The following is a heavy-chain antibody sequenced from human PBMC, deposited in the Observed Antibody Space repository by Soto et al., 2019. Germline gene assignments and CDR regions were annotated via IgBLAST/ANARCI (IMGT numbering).Heavy chain of an antibody. CDR2: TRNKDNSYYT. CDR3: ARFNGSSSRGFDY. Sequence: EVQLVESGGGLVQPGGSLRLSCGVSGFTFSNYYMDWVRQAPGKGLEWVGRTRNKDNSYYTEYAASVKGRFTISRAESKNTLFPQMNSLKTEDTAVYYCARFNGSSSRGFDYWGQGTLVTVSS. J-gene: IGHJ4*02. V-gene: IGHV3-72*01. D-gene: IGHD1-26*01. CDR1: GFTFSNYY.